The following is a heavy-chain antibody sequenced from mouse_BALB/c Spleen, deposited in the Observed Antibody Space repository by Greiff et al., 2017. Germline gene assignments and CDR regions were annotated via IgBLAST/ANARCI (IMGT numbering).Heavy chain of an antibody. V-gene: IGHV2-9*02. D-gene: IGHD2-4*01. Sequence: VHLVESGPGLVAPSQSLSITCTVSGFSLTSYGVHWVRQPPGKGLEWLGVIWAGGSTNYNSALMSRLSISKDNSKSQVFLKMNSLQTDDTAMYYCAREGGLTYYAMDYWGQGTSVTVSS. CDR1: GFSLTSYG. CDR2: IWAGGST. J-gene: IGHJ4*01. CDR3: AREGGLTYYAMDY.